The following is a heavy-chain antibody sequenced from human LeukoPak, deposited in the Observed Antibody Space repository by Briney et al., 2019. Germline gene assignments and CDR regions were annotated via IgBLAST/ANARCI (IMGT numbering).Heavy chain of an antibody. D-gene: IGHD6-13*01. V-gene: IGHV3-7*03. Sequence: GGSLRPSCAASGFPFSSYSMTWVRQAPGKGLEWVANIKPDGTTKFYVDSVKGRFTISRDNALNSLYLQMNSLRAEDTAIYYCARSIPYGTTWYGRSDYWGQGTLVTVSS. CDR3: ARSIPYGTTWYGRSDY. J-gene: IGHJ4*02. CDR1: GFPFSSYS. CDR2: IKPDGTTK.